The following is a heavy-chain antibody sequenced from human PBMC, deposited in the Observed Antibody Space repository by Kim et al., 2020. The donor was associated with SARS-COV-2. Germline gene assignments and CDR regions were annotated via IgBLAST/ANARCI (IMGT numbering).Heavy chain of an antibody. CDR3: ARDFTRYCTNGVCQHDY. J-gene: IGHJ4*02. D-gene: IGHD2-8*01. CDR2: IWYDGSNK. CDR1: GFTFSSYG. Sequence: GGSLRLSCAASGFTFSSYGMHWVRQAPGKGLEWVAVIWYDGSNKYYADSVKGRFTISRDNSKNTLYLQMNSLRAEDTAVYYCARDFTRYCTNGVCQHDYWGQGTLVTVSS. V-gene: IGHV3-33*01.